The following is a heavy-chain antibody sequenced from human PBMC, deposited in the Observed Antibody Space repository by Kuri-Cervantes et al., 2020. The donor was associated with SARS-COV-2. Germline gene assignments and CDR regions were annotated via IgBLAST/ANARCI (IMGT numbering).Heavy chain of an antibody. CDR3: ARRKVTTTKNGMDV. CDR2: ISAYNGNT. V-gene: IGHV1-18*01. Sequence: ASVKVSCKASGYTFTSYGISWVRQAPGQGLEWMGWISAYNGNTNYAQKLQGRVTMTTDTSTSTAYMELRSLRSDDTSVYYCARRKVTTTKNGMDVWGQGTTVTVSS. J-gene: IGHJ6*02. D-gene: IGHD5-12*01. CDR1: GYTFTSYG.